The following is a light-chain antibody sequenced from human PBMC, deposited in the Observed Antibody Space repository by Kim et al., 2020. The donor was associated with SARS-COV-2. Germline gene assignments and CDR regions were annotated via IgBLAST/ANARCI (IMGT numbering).Light chain of an antibody. J-gene: IGKJ2*01. CDR3: QHYNNWPPYT. CDR1: QSVSSN. Sequence: PGERATLSCRASQSVSSNLAWYQQKPGQAPRLLIYGASTRATGIPARFSGSGSGTEFTLTISSLQSEDFAVYSCQHYNNWPPYTFGQGTKLEI. CDR2: GAS. V-gene: IGKV3-15*01.